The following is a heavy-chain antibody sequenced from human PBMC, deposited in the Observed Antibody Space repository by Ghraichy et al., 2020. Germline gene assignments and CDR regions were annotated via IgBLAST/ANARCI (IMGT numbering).Heavy chain of an antibody. J-gene: IGHJ6*04. CDR2: ISGDGGST. CDR1: GFTFSSYG. D-gene: IGHD4-11*01. Sequence: GGSLRLSCAASGFTFSSYGMRWVRQAPGRGLEWVSGISGDGGSTYYPDSVKGRFTISRDNSKNTLYLQMNSLRVEDTAVYYCAKEKDWRYSSPVGGMDVWGRGTTVTVSS. V-gene: IGHV3-23*01. CDR3: AKEKDWRYSSPVGGMDV.